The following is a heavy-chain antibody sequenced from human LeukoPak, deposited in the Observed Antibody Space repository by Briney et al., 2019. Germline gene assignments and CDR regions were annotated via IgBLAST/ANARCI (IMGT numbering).Heavy chain of an antibody. CDR2: IRSKTDGETT. CDR3: TTTVRGRVESDY. J-gene: IGHJ4*02. V-gene: IGHV3-15*01. Sequence: NPGGSLRLSCAASGFTFSHAWMSWVRQAPGKGLEWVGRIRSKTDGETTDYAAPVKGRFTISRDDSKDTLYLQMNNLKTEDTAVYYCTTTVRGRVESDYWGQGILVTVSS. CDR1: GFTFSHAW. D-gene: IGHD4-11*01.